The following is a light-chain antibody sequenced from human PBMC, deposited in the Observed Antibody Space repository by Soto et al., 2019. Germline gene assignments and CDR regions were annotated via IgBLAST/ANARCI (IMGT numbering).Light chain of an antibody. J-gene: IGKJ1*01. CDR1: QDIATY. V-gene: IGKV1-33*01. CDR3: QQYDNLPPTWT. Sequence: DIQMTQSPSSLSASLGNRGTSTCRASQDIATYLNWYRQQPGKGPTLMLHDASNLETGVASTFSGGGSGTHFTFTISNMQPEDIATYYCQQYDNLPPTWTFGQGTKVDIK. CDR2: DAS.